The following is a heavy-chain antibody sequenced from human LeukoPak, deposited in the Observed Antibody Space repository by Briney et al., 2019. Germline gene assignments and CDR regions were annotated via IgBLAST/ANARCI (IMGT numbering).Heavy chain of an antibody. CDR1: GYTFTSYV. CDR3: GRGDYGAGSYRYFDY. Sequence: VAVKVSCKASGYTFTSYVVSWVRQAPGQGLMWMGWISAYNGNTNYAQNPQGRVTMTTAKSTSPAYMELRSRRSDDTAVYYCGRGDYGAGSYRYFDYWDERNPVTVSS. D-gene: IGHD3-10*01. J-gene: IGHJ4*02. CDR2: ISAYNGNT. V-gene: IGHV1-18*01.